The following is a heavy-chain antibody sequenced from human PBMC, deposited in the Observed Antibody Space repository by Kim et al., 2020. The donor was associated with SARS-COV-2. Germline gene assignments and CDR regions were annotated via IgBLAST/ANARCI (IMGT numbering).Heavy chain of an antibody. D-gene: IGHD3-9*01. CDR3: ARGLKYPSSRDILTGYRNWFDP. J-gene: IGHJ5*02. CDR2: INHSGST. CDR1: GGSFSGYY. Sequence: SETLSLTCAVYGGSFSGYYWSWIRQPPGKGLEWIGEINHSGSTNYNPSLKSRVTISVDTSKNQFSLKLSSVTAADTAVYYCARGLKYPSSRDILTGYRNWFDPWGQGTLVTVSS. V-gene: IGHV4-34*01.